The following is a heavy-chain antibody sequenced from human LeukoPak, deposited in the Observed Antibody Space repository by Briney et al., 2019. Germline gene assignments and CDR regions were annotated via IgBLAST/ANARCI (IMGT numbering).Heavy chain of an antibody. CDR3: AREVYSYGPFDY. V-gene: IGHV3-30*04. D-gene: IGHD5-18*01. J-gene: IGHJ4*02. CDR1: GFTFSSYA. CDR2: ISYDGSNK. Sequence: PGGYLRLSCAASGFTFSSYAMHWVRPAPGKGLVWVAVISYDGSNKYYADSVKGRFTISRDTSKSTLYLQMNSLRTEDTAVYYCAREVYSYGPFDYWGQGTLVTVSS.